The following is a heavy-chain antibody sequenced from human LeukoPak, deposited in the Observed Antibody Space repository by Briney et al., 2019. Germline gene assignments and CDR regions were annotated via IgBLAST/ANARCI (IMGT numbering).Heavy chain of an antibody. V-gene: IGHV1-8*03. J-gene: IGHJ5*02. CDR3: ARSPWGYCSSTSCKDNWFDP. Sequence: ASVKVSCKASGYTFTIYDINWVRQAPGQGLEWMGWMNPNSGNTGYAQKFQGRVTITRNTSISTAYMELSSLRSEDTAVYYCARSPWGYCSSTSCKDNWFDPWGQGTLVTVSS. D-gene: IGHD2-2*01. CDR1: GYTFTIYD. CDR2: MNPNSGNT.